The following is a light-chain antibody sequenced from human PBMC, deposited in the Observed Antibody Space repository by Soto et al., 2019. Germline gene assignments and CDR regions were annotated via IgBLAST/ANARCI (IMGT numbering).Light chain of an antibody. V-gene: IGLV1-47*01. CDR1: SSNIGSNY. Sequence: QSVLTQPPSASGTPGQRVTISCSGSSSNIGSNYVYWYQQLPGTATKLLIYRNNQRPSGVPDRFSGSKSGTSASLAISGLRSEDEADYYCAAWDDSLSGPWVLGGGTKLTVL. CDR3: AAWDDSLSGPWV. J-gene: IGLJ3*02. CDR2: RNN.